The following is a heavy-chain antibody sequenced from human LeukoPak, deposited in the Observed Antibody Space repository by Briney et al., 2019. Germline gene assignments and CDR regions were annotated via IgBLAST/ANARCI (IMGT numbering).Heavy chain of an antibody. Sequence: SETLSLTCTVSGGSISSYYWSWIRQPPGKGLEWIGYIYTSGSTNYNPSLKSRVTISVDTSKNQFSLKLSSVTAADTAVYYCARGQIAAAGPFDPWGQGTLVTVSS. J-gene: IGHJ5*02. CDR1: GGSISSYY. D-gene: IGHD6-13*01. CDR3: ARGQIAAAGPFDP. V-gene: IGHV4-4*09. CDR2: IYTSGST.